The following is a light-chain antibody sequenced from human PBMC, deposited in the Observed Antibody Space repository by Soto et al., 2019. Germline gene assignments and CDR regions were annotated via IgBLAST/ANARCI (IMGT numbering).Light chain of an antibody. J-gene: IGLJ1*01. CDR2: EVT. V-gene: IGLV2-14*01. CDR3: SSYTTSSTYV. CDR1: SSDVGTYDD. Sequence: QSVLTQPASVSASPGQSITISCTGTSSDVGTYDDVSWYRQYPGKAPKLLIYEVTNRPSGVSNRLSGSKSGNTASLTISGLQAEDEADYYCSSYTTSSTYVFGSGTKVTVL.